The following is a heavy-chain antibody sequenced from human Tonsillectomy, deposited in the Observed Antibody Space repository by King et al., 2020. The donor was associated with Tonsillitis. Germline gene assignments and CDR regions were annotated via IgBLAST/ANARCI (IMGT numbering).Heavy chain of an antibody. J-gene: IGHJ6*02. CDR2: IDPSDSYT. CDR1: GYSFTSYW. Sequence: VQLVESGAEVKKPGESLRISCKGSGYSFTSYWISWVRQMPGKGLEWMGRIDPSDSYTNYSPSFQGHVTISAEKSISTAYLKWSTLKPSDTAMYYCARLVSTSQLMKYGMDVWGQGTTVTVSS. D-gene: IGHD5/OR15-5a*01. V-gene: IGHV5-10-1*03. CDR3: ARLVSTSQLMKYGMDV.